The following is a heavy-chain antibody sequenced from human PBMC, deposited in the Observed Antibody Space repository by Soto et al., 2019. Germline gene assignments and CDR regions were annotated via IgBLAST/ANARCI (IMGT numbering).Heavy chain of an antibody. Sequence: GESLKISCATSGFIFSDSAMSWVRQAPGKGLEWVTTVRGRNGNAYYADSVRGRFTVSRDDSKNTLYLEMNSLRVDDTAVYYCAIVRGWMRQECHFDSWGQGTLVPVSS. J-gene: IGHJ4*02. CDR1: GFIFSDSA. CDR2: VRGRNGNA. CDR3: AIVRGWMRQECHFDS. D-gene: IGHD5-12*01. V-gene: IGHV3-23*01.